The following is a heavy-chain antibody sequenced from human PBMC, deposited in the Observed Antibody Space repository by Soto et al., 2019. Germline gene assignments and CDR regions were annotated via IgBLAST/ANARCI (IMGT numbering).Heavy chain of an antibody. V-gene: IGHV6-1*01. J-gene: IGHJ5*01. CDR2: TDYRSKWYN. Sequence: QTLSLTCAIYGHSVSTNSATWVWIGQSPSRVLEWLGRTDYRSKWYNDYAVSVKGRITINPDTSNNQLSLQLNSVTPDDTAVYYCARLIGNSWLDSWGQGTLVTVSS. D-gene: IGHD2-8*01. CDR3: ARLIGNSWLDS. CDR1: GHSVSTNSAT.